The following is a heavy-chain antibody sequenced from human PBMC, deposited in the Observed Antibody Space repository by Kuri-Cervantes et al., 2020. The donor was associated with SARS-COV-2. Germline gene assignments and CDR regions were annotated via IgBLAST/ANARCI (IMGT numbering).Heavy chain of an antibody. CDR3: AKEGFFYGSGRHFDY. V-gene: IGHV3-7*03. J-gene: IGHJ4*02. D-gene: IGHD3-10*01. Sequence: GGSLRLSCAASGFTFSSYWMSWVRQAPGKGLEWVANIKQDGSEKYYVDSVKGRFTISRDNAKNSLYLQMNSLGAEDTAVYYCAKEGFFYGSGRHFDYWGQGTLVTVSS. CDR2: IKQDGSEK. CDR1: GFTFSSYW.